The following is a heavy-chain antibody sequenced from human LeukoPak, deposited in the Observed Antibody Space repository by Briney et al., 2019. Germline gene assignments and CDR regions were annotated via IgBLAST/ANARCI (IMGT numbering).Heavy chain of an antibody. CDR1: GYSFTNYW. D-gene: IGHD6-13*01. J-gene: IGHJ6*02. Sequence: GESLKISCKGSGYSFTNYWIAWVRQMPGRGLEWMVIINPSDSDTRYSPSFQGQVTISADKSISTAYLQWSSLKASDTAMYYCATGARPGVAAAGTPYYYGMDVWGQGTTVTVSS. CDR2: INPSDSDT. V-gene: IGHV5-51*01. CDR3: ATGARPGVAAAGTPYYYGMDV.